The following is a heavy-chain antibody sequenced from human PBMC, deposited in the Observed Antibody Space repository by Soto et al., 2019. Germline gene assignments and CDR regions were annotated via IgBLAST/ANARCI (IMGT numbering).Heavy chain of an antibody. Sequence: VASVKISCKASGGTFSSYAISWVRQAPGQGLGWMGGISPIFGTANYAQKFQGRVTITADESTSTAYMELSSLRSEDTAVYYCARVDFKDIAAGYYGMDVWGQGTTVTVSS. CDR2: ISPIFGTA. CDR3: ARVDFKDIAAGYYGMDV. J-gene: IGHJ6*02. D-gene: IGHD6-13*01. CDR1: GGTFSSYA. V-gene: IGHV1-69*13.